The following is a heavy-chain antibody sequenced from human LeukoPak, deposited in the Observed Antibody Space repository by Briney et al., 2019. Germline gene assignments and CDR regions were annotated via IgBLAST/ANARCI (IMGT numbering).Heavy chain of an antibody. J-gene: IGHJ4*02. Sequence: GGSLRLSCAASGFTFSYYGMHWVRQAPGKGLEWVAFIRYVERDKYYADSVKGRFTISRDNAKNSLYLQMNSLRAEDTAVYYCARTPVLYSSGWYPDYWGQGTLVTVSS. CDR1: GFTFSYYG. D-gene: IGHD6-19*01. CDR2: IRYVERDK. CDR3: ARTPVLYSSGWYPDY. V-gene: IGHV3-30*02.